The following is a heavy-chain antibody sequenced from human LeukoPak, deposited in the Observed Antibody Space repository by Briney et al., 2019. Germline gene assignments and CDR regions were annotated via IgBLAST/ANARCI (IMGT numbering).Heavy chain of an antibody. V-gene: IGHV3-48*03. CDR1: GFTFSSFG. CDR3: ARFAMVRGAFDY. Sequence: GGSLRLSCAASGFTFSSFGMRWVRQAPGKGLEWVSYISSSGSTIYYADSVKGRFTISRDNAKNSLYLQMNSLRAEDTAVYYCARFAMVRGAFDYWGQGTLVTVSS. CDR2: ISSSGSTI. J-gene: IGHJ4*02. D-gene: IGHD3-10*01.